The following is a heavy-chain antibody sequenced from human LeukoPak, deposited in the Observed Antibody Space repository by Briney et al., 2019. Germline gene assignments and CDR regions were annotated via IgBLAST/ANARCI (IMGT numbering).Heavy chain of an antibody. CDR3: ARGKSPTHYDFWSGYYEY. J-gene: IGHJ4*02. D-gene: IGHD3-3*01. CDR2: ISSSSYI. Sequence: GGSLRLSCAASGFTFSSYSMNWVRQAPGKGLEWVSSISSSSYIYYADSVKGRFTISRDNAKNSLYLQMNSLRAEDTAVYYCARGKSPTHYDFWSGYYEYWGQGTLVTVSS. CDR1: GFTFSSYS. V-gene: IGHV3-21*01.